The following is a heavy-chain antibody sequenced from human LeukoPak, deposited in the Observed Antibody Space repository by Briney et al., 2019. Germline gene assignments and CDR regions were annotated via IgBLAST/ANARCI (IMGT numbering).Heavy chain of an antibody. V-gene: IGHV1-18*04. J-gene: IGHJ3*02. CDR3: ARAPLSIVVVPAANAFDI. CDR2: INAYNGNT. CDR1: GYTFTSYG. Sequence: ASVKVSCKASGYTFTSYGISWVRQAPGQGLEWMGWINAYNGNTNYAQKLQGRVTMTTDTSTSTAYMELRSLRSDDTAVYYCARAPLSIVVVPAANAFDIWGQGTMVTVSS. D-gene: IGHD2-2*01.